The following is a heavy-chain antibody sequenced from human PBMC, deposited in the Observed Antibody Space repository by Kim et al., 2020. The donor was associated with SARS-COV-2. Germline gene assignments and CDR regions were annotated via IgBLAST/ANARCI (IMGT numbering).Heavy chain of an antibody. CDR1: GGSFSGYY. D-gene: IGHD3-10*01. Sequence: SETLSLTCAVYGGSFSGYYWSWIRQPPGKGLEWLGEINHSGSTNYNPSLKSRVTISVDTSKNKFSLKLNSVTAAYTAVYYCARGRTVRGSDTWGQGTLVTVSS. J-gene: IGHJ5*02. CDR3: ARGRTVRGSDT. V-gene: IGHV4-34*01. CDR2: INHSGST.